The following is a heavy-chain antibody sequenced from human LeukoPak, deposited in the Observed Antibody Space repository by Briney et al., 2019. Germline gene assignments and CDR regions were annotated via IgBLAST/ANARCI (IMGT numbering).Heavy chain of an antibody. Sequence: PGGSLRLSCATSGLTFRTTWMHWVRQAPGKGLMWVSRMNGEGTTIDYADSVKGRLTVSRDYAKNTLFLQMNNLRTEDTALYFCATARNFRFEYWGQGSLVIVS. CDR2: MNGEGTTI. CDR1: GLTFRTTW. J-gene: IGHJ4*02. D-gene: IGHD1-7*01. V-gene: IGHV3-74*01. CDR3: ATARNFRFEY.